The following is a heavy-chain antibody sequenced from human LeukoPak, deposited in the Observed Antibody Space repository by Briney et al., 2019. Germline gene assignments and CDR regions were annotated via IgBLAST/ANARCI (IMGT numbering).Heavy chain of an antibody. CDR1: GGSISRGDYY. CDR2: IYYSGST. J-gene: IGHJ4*02. Sequence: SETLSLTCTVSGGSISRGDYYWSWIRQPPGKGLEWIGYIYYSGSTDYSPSLKSRVTISVDTSKNQFSLKLRSVTAADTAVYYCARGKSKFDYWGQGTLVTVSS. V-gene: IGHV4-30-4*01. CDR3: ARGKSKFDY.